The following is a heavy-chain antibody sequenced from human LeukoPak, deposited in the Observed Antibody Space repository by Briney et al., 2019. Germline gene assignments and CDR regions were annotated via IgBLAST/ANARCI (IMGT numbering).Heavy chain of an antibody. CDR2: VHNVGST. J-gene: IGHJ4*02. V-gene: IGHV4-39*01. D-gene: IGHD6-19*01. Sequence: SETLSLTCTVSGVSTTNGIHYWSWIRQSPGKGLEWIGSVHNVGSTYYNLSLRSRVTMSIDTSKNQFSLRLNSVTAADTAVYYCARHAEYNSGWHFYLDHWGQGILVTVSS. CDR3: ARHAEYNSGWHFYLDH. CDR1: GVSTTNGIHY.